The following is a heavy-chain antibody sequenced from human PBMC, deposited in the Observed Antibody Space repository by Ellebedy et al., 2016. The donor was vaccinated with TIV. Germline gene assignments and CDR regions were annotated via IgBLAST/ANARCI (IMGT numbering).Heavy chain of an antibody. CDR3: VRVSSSGWYDFDH. D-gene: IGHD6-19*01. J-gene: IGHJ4*02. V-gene: IGHV3-72*01. Sequence: GESLKISCAASGFTFSDHYMDWVRQAPGKGLEWVGRTRNKLNEYLPEYAASVKGRFTISRDDSKNSLYLQMDSLKTEDTAVYYCVRVSSSGWYDFDHWGQGTLVTVSS. CDR1: GFTFSDHY. CDR2: TRNKLNEYLP.